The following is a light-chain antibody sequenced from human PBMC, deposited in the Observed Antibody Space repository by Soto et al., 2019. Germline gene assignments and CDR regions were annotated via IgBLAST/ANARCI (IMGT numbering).Light chain of an antibody. CDR2: GNT. CDR3: LSFDSSLSVV. CDR1: SSNIGAGYD. J-gene: IGLJ2*01. Sequence: QSVLTQPPSVSGAPGQRVTISCTGSSSNIGAGYDVHWYQQLPGSAPKLLIYGNTNRPSGVPDRFSGSKSGTSASLAIPGLQAEDEADYYCLSFDSSLSVVFGGGTMLNVL. V-gene: IGLV1-40*01.